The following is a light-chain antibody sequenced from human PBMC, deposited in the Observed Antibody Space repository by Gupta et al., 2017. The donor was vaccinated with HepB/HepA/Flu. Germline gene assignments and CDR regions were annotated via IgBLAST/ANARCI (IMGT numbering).Light chain of an antibody. J-gene: IGLJ1*01. Sequence: QSVLTQPPSVSAAPGQKVTISCSGSSSNIGNNYVSWYQQPPGTAPKLLIYENNKRPSGIPDRFSGSKSGTSATLGITGLQTGDEAHYYCGTWDSSLRGVFGTGTKVTVL. CDR1: SSNIGNNY. CDR3: GTWDSSLRGV. CDR2: ENN. V-gene: IGLV1-51*02.